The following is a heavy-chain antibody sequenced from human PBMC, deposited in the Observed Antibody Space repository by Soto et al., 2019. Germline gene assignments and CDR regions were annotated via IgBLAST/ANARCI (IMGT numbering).Heavy chain of an antibody. J-gene: IGHJ4*02. D-gene: IGHD1-1*01. CDR1: GDFISSSY. Sequence: SETLSLTCSVSGDFISSSYWTWIRQPPGKGLEWIGCISYGGGTNYNPSLQSRVTISADTSKNQFSLKLSSVTAADTAVYYCARDDTTGGYDFWGQGTLVTVSS. CDR2: ISYGGGT. CDR3: ARDDTTGGYDF. V-gene: IGHV4-59*13.